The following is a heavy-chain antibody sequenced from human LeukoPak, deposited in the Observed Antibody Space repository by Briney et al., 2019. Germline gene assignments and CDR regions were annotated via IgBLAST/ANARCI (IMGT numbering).Heavy chain of an antibody. V-gene: IGHV3-30-3*01. D-gene: IGHD6-19*01. CDR1: GFTFSSYA. CDR3: ARDRGLFDGSSGWYFDY. CDR2: ILYDGSKE. J-gene: IGHJ4*02. Sequence: PGGSLRLSCAVSGFTFSSYAMHWVRQAPGKGLEWVAIILYDGSKEYYADSVKGRFTISRDNSKNTLYLQMNSLRPEDTAVYYCARDRGLFDGSSGWYFDYWGQGTLVTVSS.